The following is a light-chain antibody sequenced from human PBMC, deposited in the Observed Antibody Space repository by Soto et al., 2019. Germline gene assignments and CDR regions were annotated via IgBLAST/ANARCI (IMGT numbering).Light chain of an antibody. Sequence: QSALTQPRSVSGSPGQSVTISCTGTSSEDGGYKFVSWYQQHPGKAPKLMIYDVSKRPSGVPDRFSGSKSGNTASLTISGLQAEDXADYYCXXYXXXYXYVFGXGTX. CDR3: XXYXXXYXYV. CDR2: DVS. V-gene: IGLV2-11*01. CDR1: SSEDGGYKF. J-gene: IGLJ1*01.